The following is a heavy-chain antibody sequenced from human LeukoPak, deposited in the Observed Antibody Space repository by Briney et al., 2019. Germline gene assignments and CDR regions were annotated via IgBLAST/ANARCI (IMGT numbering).Heavy chain of an antibody. D-gene: IGHD6-25*01. J-gene: IGHJ4*02. CDR3: VRQNFEY. Sequence: GGSLRLSCAASGFTFSTYWMHWVRQVPGKGLVWVSRINSDGTSTTYADSVRGRFTISRDNAKNTLYLQMNSLRAEDTAVYYCVRQNFEYWAQGTLVTVSS. CDR2: INSDGTST. CDR1: GFTFSTYW. V-gene: IGHV3-74*03.